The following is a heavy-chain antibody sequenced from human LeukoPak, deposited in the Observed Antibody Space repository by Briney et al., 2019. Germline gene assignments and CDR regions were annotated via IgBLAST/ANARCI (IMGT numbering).Heavy chain of an antibody. Sequence: GGALRLSCTTYGFTLSRYWMHWVRHARGKGLVWVSRINTGGSTIKYADAVKGRFTIPRDNAKNTLYLQMNSLRAKDTAIYYCARDDYNANKEFYSSGHGTLVTVSS. CDR1: GFTLSRYW. J-gene: IGHJ5*01. CDR2: INTGGSTI. V-gene: IGHV3-74*01. CDR3: ARDDYNANKEFYS. D-gene: IGHD4-11*01.